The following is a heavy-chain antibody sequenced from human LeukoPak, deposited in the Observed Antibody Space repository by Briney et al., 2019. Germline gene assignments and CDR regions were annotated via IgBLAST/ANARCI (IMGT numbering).Heavy chain of an antibody. CDR3: ARSYYDSNWYFDF. CDR1: GGSISGYH. J-gene: IGHJ2*01. V-gene: IGHV4-4*07. D-gene: IGHD3-9*01. Sequence: SETLSLTCTVSGGSISGYHWSWIRQPAGKGLEWIGRMDTSGSTNYNPSLKSRVTMSVETSKDQFSLKLSTVTAADTAIYYCARSYYDSNWYFDFWGRGTLVTV. CDR2: MDTSGST.